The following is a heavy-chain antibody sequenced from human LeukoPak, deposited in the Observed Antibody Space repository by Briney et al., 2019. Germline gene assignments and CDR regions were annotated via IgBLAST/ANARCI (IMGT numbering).Heavy chain of an antibody. Sequence: SETLSLTCTVSGYSISSGYYWGWIRQPPGKGLEWIGSIYHSGSTYYNPSLKSRVTISVDTSKNQFSLKLSSVTAADTAVYYCARSRLNYYGSGSPSNWFDPWGQGTLVTVSS. J-gene: IGHJ5*02. D-gene: IGHD3-10*01. V-gene: IGHV4-38-2*02. CDR1: GYSISSGYY. CDR3: ARSRLNYYGSGSPSNWFDP. CDR2: IYHSGST.